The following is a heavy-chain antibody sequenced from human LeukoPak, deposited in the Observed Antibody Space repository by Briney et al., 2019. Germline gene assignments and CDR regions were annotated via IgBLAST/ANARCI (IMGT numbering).Heavy chain of an antibody. CDR2: ISISGENT. J-gene: IGHJ4*02. CDR1: GFTFSSCA. CDR3: ARLISTSSSRFSDY. D-gene: IGHD6-6*01. Sequence: GGSLRLSCAASGFTFSSCAMSWVRQAPGKGLEWVSAISISGENTYYADSVKGRFTISRDTSRNTLYLQMHSPRAEDTAVYYCARLISTSSSRFSDYWGQGTLVTVSS. V-gene: IGHV3-23*01.